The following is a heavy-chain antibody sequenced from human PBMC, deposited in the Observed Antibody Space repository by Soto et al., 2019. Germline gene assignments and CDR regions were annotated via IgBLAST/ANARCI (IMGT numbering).Heavy chain of an antibody. CDR3: ARRGSSSWYMVDP. V-gene: IGHV3-23*01. J-gene: IGHJ5*02. CDR2: ISGSGGST. D-gene: IGHD6-13*01. Sequence: GGSLRLSCAASGFTFSSYAMIWVRQAPGKGLEWVSGISGSGGSTYYADSVKGRFTISRDNSKNTLYLQMNSLRAEDTAVYYCARRGSSSWYMVDPWGQGTLVTVSS. CDR1: GFTFSSYA.